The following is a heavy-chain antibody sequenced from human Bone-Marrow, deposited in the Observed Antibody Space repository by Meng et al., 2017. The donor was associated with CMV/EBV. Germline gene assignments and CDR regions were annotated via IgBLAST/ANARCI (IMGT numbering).Heavy chain of an antibody. CDR1: GGSISSSHHY. CDR2: AYYSGNT. CDR3: ARDGPYCSSTSCSQHNWFDP. D-gene: IGHD2-2*01. J-gene: IGHJ5*02. Sequence: GSLRLSCTVSGGSISSSHHYWGWIRQPPGKGLQWIGIAYYSGNTYYNPSLKSRVTISVDTSKNQFSLKLSSVTAADTAVYYCARDGPYCSSTSCSQHNWFDPWGQGTRVTVSS. V-gene: IGHV4-39*07.